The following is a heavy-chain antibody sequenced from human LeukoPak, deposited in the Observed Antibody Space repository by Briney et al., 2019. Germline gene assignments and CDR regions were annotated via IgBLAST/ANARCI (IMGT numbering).Heavy chain of an antibody. V-gene: IGHV4-34*01. CDR2: INHSGST. Sequence: PSETLSLTCAVYGGSFSSYYWSWIRQPPGKGLEWIGEINHSGSTNYNPSLKSRVTISVDTSKNQFSLKLSSVTAADTAVYYCARAYDSSSWYGDFDYWGQGTLVTVSS. CDR1: GGSFSSYY. CDR3: ARAYDSSSWYGDFDY. D-gene: IGHD6-13*01. J-gene: IGHJ4*02.